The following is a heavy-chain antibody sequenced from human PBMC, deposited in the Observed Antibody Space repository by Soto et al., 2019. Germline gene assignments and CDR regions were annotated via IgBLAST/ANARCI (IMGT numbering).Heavy chain of an antibody. CDR1: GYTFTSYG. V-gene: IGHV1-18*01. Sequence: GASVKVSCKASGYTFTSYGLSWVRQAPGQGLEWMGWINGYIGNTNYAQKFQGRVTMTTDTSTNTAYLDLWTLISDDTAVYYCARSWVTGKGGIDVWGQGTTVTVSS. J-gene: IGHJ6*02. CDR2: INGYIGNT. CDR3: ARSWVTGKGGIDV. D-gene: IGHD3-16*01.